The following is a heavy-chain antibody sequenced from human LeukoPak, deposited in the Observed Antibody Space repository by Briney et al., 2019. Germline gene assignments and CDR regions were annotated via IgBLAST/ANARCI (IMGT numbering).Heavy chain of an antibody. J-gene: IGHJ4*02. V-gene: IGHV3-30-3*01. CDR3: AVRDNDY. CDR1: GFTFSSYT. Sequence: GGSLRLSCAASGFTFSSYTMHWVRQAPGKGLEWVAIISYDGSNKYYADSVKGRFTISRDNSKNTLYLRTNSLRAEDTAVYYCAVRDNDYWGQGTLVTVSS. CDR2: ISYDGSNK. D-gene: IGHD3-3*01.